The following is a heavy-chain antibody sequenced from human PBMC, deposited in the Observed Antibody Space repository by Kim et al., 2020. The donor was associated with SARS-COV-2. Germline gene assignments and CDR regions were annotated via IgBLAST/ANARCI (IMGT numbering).Heavy chain of an antibody. Sequence: GGSLRLSCAASGFTFSSYSMNWVRQAPGKGLEWVSSISSSSSYIYYADSVKGRFTISRDNAKNSLYLQMNSLRAEDTAVYYCARQENLYYYDSSGYYLEYFQHWGQGTLVTVSS. CDR2: ISSSSSYI. CDR1: GFTFSSYS. J-gene: IGHJ1*01. CDR3: ARQENLYYYDSSGYYLEYFQH. D-gene: IGHD3-22*01. V-gene: IGHV3-21*01.